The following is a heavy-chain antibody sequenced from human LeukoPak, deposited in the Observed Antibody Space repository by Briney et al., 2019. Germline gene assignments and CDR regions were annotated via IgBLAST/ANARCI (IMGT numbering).Heavy chain of an antibody. J-gene: IGHJ4*02. CDR1: GFTFSSYA. D-gene: IGHD7-27*01. CDR2: ISGSGGST. Sequence: PGGSLRLPCAASGFTFSSYAMSWVRQAPGKGLEWVSAISGSGGSTYYADSVKGRFTISRDNSKNTLYLQMNSLRAEDTAVYYCAKDPALGLYFDYWGQGTLVTVSS. V-gene: IGHV3-23*01. CDR3: AKDPALGLYFDY.